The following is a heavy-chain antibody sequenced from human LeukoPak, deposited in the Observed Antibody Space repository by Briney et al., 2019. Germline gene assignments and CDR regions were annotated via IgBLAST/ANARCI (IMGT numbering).Heavy chain of an antibody. J-gene: IGHJ3*02. D-gene: IGHD3-10*01. CDR3: ARAPGGGAFDI. CDR2: IYYSGST. Sequence: PSETLSLTCTVSGGSISSSSYYWGWIRQPPGKGLEWIGSIYYSGSTYYNPSLKSRVTISVDTSKNQFSLKLSSVTAADTAVYYCARAPGGGAFDIWGQGTMVTVSS. CDR1: GGSISSSSYY. V-gene: IGHV4-39*07.